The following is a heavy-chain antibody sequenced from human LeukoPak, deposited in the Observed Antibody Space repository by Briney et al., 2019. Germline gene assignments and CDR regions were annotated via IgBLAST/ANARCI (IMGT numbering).Heavy chain of an antibody. V-gene: IGHV4-39*01. D-gene: IGHD1-26*01. CDR2: IYYSGST. CDR1: GGSISSSSHY. CDR3: ARTIVGAPDY. J-gene: IGHJ4*02. Sequence: PSETLSLTCTVSGGSISSSSHYWGWIRQPPGKGLEWIGSIYYSGSTYYNPSLKSRVTISVDTSKNQFSLKLSSVTAADTAVYYCARTIVGAPDYWGQGTLVTDSS.